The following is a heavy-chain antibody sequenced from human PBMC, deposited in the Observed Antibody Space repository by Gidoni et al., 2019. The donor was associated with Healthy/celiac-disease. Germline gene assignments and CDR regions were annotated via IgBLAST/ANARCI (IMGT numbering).Heavy chain of an antibody. CDR2: ISGSGGST. Sequence: EVQLLESGGGLVQPGWSLRPSCAASGFTFSSYAMSWVRQAPGKGLEWVSAISGSGGSTYYADSVKGRFTISRDNSKNTLYLQMNSLRAEDTAVYYCAKDPTISPLNWFDPWGQGTLVTVSS. D-gene: IGHD3-3*01. J-gene: IGHJ5*02. V-gene: IGHV3-23*01. CDR3: AKDPTISPLNWFDP. CDR1: GFTFSSYA.